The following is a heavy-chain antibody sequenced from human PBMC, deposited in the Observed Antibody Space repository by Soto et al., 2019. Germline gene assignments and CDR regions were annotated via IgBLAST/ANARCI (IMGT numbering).Heavy chain of an antibody. Sequence: GASGKVSCKASGGTFSSYAISWVRQAPGQGLEWMGGIIPIFGTANYAQKFQGRVTITADESTSTAYMELSSLRSEDTAVYYCARDRHLLYYGSGSYPTCYYYGMDVWGQGTTVTVSS. V-gene: IGHV1-69*13. CDR1: GGTFSSYA. D-gene: IGHD3-10*01. J-gene: IGHJ6*02. CDR3: ARDRHLLYYGSGSYPTCYYYGMDV. CDR2: IIPIFGTA.